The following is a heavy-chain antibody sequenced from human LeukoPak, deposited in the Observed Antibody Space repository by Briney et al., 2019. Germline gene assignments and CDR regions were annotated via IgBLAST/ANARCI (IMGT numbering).Heavy chain of an antibody. D-gene: IGHD3-22*01. V-gene: IGHV3-23*01. CDR3: ARDYAYSYYYDSSGPPDY. Sequence: GGSLRLSCAASGFTFSSYGMSWVRQAPGKGLEWVSAISGSGGSTYYTDSVKGRFTISRDNSKNTLYLQMNSLRAEDTAVYYCARDYAYSYYYDSSGPPDYWGQGTLVTVSS. J-gene: IGHJ4*02. CDR1: GFTFSSYG. CDR2: ISGSGGST.